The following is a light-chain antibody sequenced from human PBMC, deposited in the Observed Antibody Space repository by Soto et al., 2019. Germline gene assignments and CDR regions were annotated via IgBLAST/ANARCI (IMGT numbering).Light chain of an antibody. V-gene: IGLV1-40*01. CDR2: GNS. CDR1: SSNIGAGYD. J-gene: IGLJ1*01. CDR3: SSYSISTAYL. Sequence: QLVLTQPPSVSGAPGQRVTISCTGNSSNIGAGYDVHWYQQLPGKAPKLLIFGNSHRPSGVPDRFFGSKSGTSASLAITGLQAEDEADYFCSSYSISTAYLFGTGTKLTVL.